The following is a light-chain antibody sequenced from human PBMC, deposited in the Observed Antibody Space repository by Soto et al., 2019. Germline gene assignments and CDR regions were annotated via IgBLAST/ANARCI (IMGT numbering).Light chain of an antibody. CDR3: QQAYSFPLT. J-gene: IGKJ4*01. V-gene: IGKV1-12*01. CDR1: EGINNW. CDR2: GAS. Sequence: DIQMTQSPSSVSASVGERVTITCRSSEGINNWLAWYQHKPGKAPNLLIYGASTLQSGVPSRFSGSASGTDFTLTISSLHPEDFATYYCQQAYSFPLTFGGGTKVEIK.